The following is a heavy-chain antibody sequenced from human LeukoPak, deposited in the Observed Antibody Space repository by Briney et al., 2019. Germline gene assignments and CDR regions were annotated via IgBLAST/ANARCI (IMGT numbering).Heavy chain of an antibody. J-gene: IGHJ4*02. Sequence: SETLSLTCTVSGSSISSSSYYWGWIRQPPGKGLEWIGSIYYSGSTYYNPSLKSRVTISVDTSKNQFSLKLSSVTAADTAVYYCAPQSVWSGSSHFDCWGQGTLVTVSS. CDR1: GSSISSSSYY. CDR3: APQSVWSGSSHFDC. V-gene: IGHV4-39*01. D-gene: IGHD3-3*01. CDR2: IYYSGST.